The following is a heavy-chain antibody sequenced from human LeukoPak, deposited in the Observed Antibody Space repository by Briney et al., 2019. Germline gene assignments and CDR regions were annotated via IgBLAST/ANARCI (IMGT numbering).Heavy chain of an antibody. CDR2: INPSGGST. J-gene: IGHJ3*02. V-gene: IGHV1-46*01. CDR1: GYTFTSYY. CDR3: ARGGVVVAAHDAFDI. D-gene: IGHD2-15*01. Sequence: ASVKVSCKASGYTFTSYYMHWVRQAPGQGLEWMGIINPSGGSTSYAQKFQGRVTMTRDTSTSTVYMELSSLRSEDTAVYYCARGGVVVAAHDAFDIWGQGTMVTVSS.